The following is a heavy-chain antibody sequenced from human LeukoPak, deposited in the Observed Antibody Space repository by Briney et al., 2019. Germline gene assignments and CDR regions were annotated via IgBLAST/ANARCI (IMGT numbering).Heavy chain of an antibody. CDR3: AKVGEFETFGGNSDWYFDL. V-gene: IGHV3-33*03. J-gene: IGHJ2*01. Sequence: PGRSLRLSCEASGFTFSSYGIHWVRQAPGKGLEWVAVIWFDGTENYYGDSVQGRFTISRSNSNNTVHLQVTRLRADDTAVYYCAKVGEFETFGGNSDWYFDLWGRGTLVTVSS. D-gene: IGHD4-23*01. CDR1: GFTFSSYG. CDR2: IWFDGTEN.